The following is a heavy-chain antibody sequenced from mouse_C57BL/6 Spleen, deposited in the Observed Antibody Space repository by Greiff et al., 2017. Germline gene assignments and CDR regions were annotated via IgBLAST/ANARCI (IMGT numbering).Heavy chain of an antibody. V-gene: IGHV1-26*01. CDR2: INPNNGGT. CDR1: GYTFTDYY. D-gene: IGHD4-1*01. Sequence: EVQLQQPGPELVKPGASVKISCKASGYTFTDYYMHWVKQSPGQSLEWIGDINPNNGGTSYNQKFKGKATLTVDKSSSTAYMELRSLTSEDSAVYYCARYWAGARDYWGQGTSVTVSS. J-gene: IGHJ4*01. CDR3: ARYWAGARDY.